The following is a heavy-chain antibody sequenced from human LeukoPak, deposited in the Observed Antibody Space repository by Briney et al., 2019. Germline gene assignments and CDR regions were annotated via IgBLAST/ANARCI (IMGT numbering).Heavy chain of an antibody. D-gene: IGHD6-19*01. CDR3: ARQTLSSGWYLDY. Sequence: SVKVSCKASGGTFSSYAISWVRQAPGQGLEWVGGIIPIFGTANYAQKFQGRVTITADKSTSTAYMELSSLRSEDTAVYYCARQTLSSGWYLDYWGQGTLVTVSS. CDR2: IIPIFGTA. V-gene: IGHV1-69*06. J-gene: IGHJ4*02. CDR1: GGTFSSYA.